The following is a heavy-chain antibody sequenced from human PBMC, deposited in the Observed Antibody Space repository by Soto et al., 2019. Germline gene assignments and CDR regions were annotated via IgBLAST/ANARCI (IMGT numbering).Heavy chain of an antibody. Sequence: SETLSLTCTVSGGSISSSSYYWGWIRQPPGKGLEWIGSIYYSGSTYYNPSLKSRVTISVDTSKNQFSLKLSSVTAADTAVYYCARYALIAAADDYYYYGMDVWGQGTTVTVSS. V-gene: IGHV4-39*01. CDR1: GGSISSSSYY. CDR3: ARYALIAAADDYYYYGMDV. D-gene: IGHD6-13*01. CDR2: IYYSGST. J-gene: IGHJ6*02.